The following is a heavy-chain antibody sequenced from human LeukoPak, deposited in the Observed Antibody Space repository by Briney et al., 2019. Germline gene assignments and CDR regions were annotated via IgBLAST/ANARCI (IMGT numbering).Heavy chain of an antibody. D-gene: IGHD3-10*01. Sequence: GGSLRLSCAASGFTFSSYDMHWVRQATGKGLEWVSAIGTAGDTYYPGSVKGRFTISRENAKNSLYPQMNSLRAGDTAVYYCARSSLGGSGVFDYWGQGTLVTVSS. V-gene: IGHV3-13*01. CDR3: ARSSLGGSGVFDY. J-gene: IGHJ4*02. CDR1: GFTFSSYD. CDR2: IGTAGDT.